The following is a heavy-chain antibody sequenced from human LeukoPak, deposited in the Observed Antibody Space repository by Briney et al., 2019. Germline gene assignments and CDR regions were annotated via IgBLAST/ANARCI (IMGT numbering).Heavy chain of an antibody. J-gene: IGHJ5*02. V-gene: IGHV4-30-4*01. CDR3: ARDVQVATYYGSGSWFDP. Sequence: SQTLSLTCTVSGGSISSGDYYWSWIRQPPGKGLEWIGYIYSSGSTYYNPSLKSRVTISVDTSKNQFSLKLSSVTAADTAMYYCARDVQVATYYGSGSWFDPWGQGTLVTVSS. CDR1: GGSISSGDYY. D-gene: IGHD3-10*01. CDR2: IYSSGST.